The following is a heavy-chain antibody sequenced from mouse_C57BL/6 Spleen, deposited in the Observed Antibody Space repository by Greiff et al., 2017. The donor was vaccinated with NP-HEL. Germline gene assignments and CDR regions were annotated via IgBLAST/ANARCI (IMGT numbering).Heavy chain of an antibody. V-gene: IGHV3-6*01. CDR2: ISYDGSN. CDR1: GYSITSGYY. D-gene: IGHD2-5*01. J-gene: IGHJ4*01. Sequence: EVQLQQSGPGLVKPSQSLSLTCSVTGYSITSGYYWNWIRQFPGNKLEWMGYISYDGSNNYNPSLKNRISITRATSKNQFFLKLNSVTTEDTATYYCARDRRAYYSNPGAMDYWGQGTSVTVSS. CDR3: ARDRRAYYSNPGAMDY.